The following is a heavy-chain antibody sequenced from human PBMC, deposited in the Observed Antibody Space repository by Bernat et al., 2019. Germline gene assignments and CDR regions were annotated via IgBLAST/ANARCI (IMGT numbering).Heavy chain of an antibody. CDR1: GGSFSGYY. D-gene: IGHD2-15*01. V-gene: IGHV4-34*01. CDR2: INHSGST. Sequence: QVQLQQWGAGLLKPSETLSLTCAVYGGSFSGYYWSWIRQPPGKGLEWIGEINHSGSTNYNPSLKGRVTISVDTSKNQFSLKLGSVTAADTAVYYCARGVVVVVAATRGWCDPWGQGTLVTVSS. CDR3: ARGVVVVVAATRGWCDP. J-gene: IGHJ5*02.